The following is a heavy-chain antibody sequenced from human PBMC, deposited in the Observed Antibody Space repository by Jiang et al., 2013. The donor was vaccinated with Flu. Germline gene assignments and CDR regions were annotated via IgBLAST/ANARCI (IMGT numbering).Heavy chain of an antibody. CDR1: GGSISGYY. Sequence: PGLVKPSETPSLTCTVSGGSISGYYWSWIRQTPEKGLEWIGYIYYTGTTNYNPSLKSRVTISLDTSKSQFSLRLTSVTAADTAVYYCARGYYDDRGYSNPFEYWAGEPWSPSP. CDR3: ARGYYDDRGYSNPFEY. D-gene: IGHD3-22*01. CDR2: IYYTGTT. V-gene: IGHV4-59*01. J-gene: IGHJ4*02.